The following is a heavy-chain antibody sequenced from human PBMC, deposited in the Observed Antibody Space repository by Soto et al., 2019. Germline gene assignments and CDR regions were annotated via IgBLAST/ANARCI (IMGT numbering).Heavy chain of an antibody. D-gene: IGHD3-16*01. V-gene: IGHV3-23*01. J-gene: IGHJ6*04. Sequence: GGSLRLSCAASGSSFSSYAMNWVRQAPGKGLEWVSTISRDGGITYYADSVKGRFTISRDNSKNTVSMQMNSLGAEDTAVYYCAKGGFWVHYGLDVWGKGTTVTVSS. CDR3: AKGGFWVHYGLDV. CDR2: ISRDGGIT. CDR1: GSSFSSYA.